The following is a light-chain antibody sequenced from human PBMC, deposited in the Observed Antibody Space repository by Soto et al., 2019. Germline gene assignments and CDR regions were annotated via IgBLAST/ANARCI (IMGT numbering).Light chain of an antibody. V-gene: IGKV3-15*01. CDR1: QSVSHK. CDR3: QQYSNWPPFT. CDR2: DTS. Sequence: EMVMTQSPATLSVSPGERATLSCRAGQSVSHKLAWYQQKPGQAPRFLIYDTSTRATGIPARFSGSGSGTEFTLTISSLQSADSAVYYCQQYSNWPPFTFGQGTRLEIK. J-gene: IGKJ5*01.